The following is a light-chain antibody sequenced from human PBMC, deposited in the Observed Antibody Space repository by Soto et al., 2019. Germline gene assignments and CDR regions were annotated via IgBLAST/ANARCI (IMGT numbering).Light chain of an antibody. CDR3: QQYNSYSYT. V-gene: IGKV1-5*03. CDR1: RSVGGS. CDR2: RAS. J-gene: IGKJ2*01. Sequence: DIQMTQSPSTLSASVGDRVTITCRASRSVGGSLAWYQQKPGKAPKLLIYRASNLESGVPSRFSGSGSGTEFTLTISSLQPDDFATYYCQQYNSYSYTFGQGTKLEIK.